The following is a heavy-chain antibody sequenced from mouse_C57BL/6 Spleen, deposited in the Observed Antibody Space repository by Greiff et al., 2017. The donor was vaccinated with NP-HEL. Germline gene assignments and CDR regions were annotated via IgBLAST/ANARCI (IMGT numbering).Heavy chain of an antibody. V-gene: IGHV3-6*01. CDR1: GYSITSGYY. CDR3: AREEY. Sequence: EVKLVESGPGLVKPSQSLSLTCSVTGYSITSGYYWNWIRQFPGNKLEWMGYISYDGSNNYNPSLKNRISITRDTSKNQFFLKLNSVTTEDTATYYCAREEYWGQGTLVTVSA. J-gene: IGHJ3*01. CDR2: ISYDGSN.